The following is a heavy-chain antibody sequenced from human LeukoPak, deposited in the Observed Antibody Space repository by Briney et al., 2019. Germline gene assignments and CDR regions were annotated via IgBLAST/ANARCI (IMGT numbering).Heavy chain of an antibody. CDR2: INHSGST. V-gene: IGHV4-34*01. J-gene: IGHJ4*02. Sequence: SETLSLTCAVYGGSFSGYYWSWIRQPPGKGLEWIGEINHSGSTNYNPSLKSRVTISVDTSKNQFSLKLSSVTAADTAVYYCARLAMATISPSLDYWGQGTLVTVSS. D-gene: IGHD5-24*01. CDR3: ARLAMATISPSLDY. CDR1: GGSFSGYY.